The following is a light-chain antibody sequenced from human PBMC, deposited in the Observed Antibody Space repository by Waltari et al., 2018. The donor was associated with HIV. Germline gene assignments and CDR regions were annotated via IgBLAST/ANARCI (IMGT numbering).Light chain of an antibody. CDR1: SLSSYY. Sequence: SSELTQDPAVSVALGQTVRITCQGDSLSSYYASWYQQKPGQAPVIVIYGKNNRPSWNEGRLSGASSGSTASLAVTGAQAEDEADYYCNSRDSSGNHLGVFGGGTKLTVL. CDR3: NSRDSSGNHLGV. CDR2: GKN. J-gene: IGLJ3*02. V-gene: IGLV3-19*01.